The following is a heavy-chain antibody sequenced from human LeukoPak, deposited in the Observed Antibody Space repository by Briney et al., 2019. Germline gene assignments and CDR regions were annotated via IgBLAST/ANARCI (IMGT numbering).Heavy chain of an antibody. CDR3: ARMHPYTRLLWFGEDGMGV. CDR2: INPNSGGT. Sequence: ASVKVSCKASGYTFTGYYMHWVRQAPGQGLGWVGWINPNSGGTNYAQKFQGRVTMTRDTSISTAYMELSRLRSDDTAVYYCARMHPYTRLLWFGEDGMGVWGQGTTVTVSS. CDR1: GYTFTGYY. D-gene: IGHD3-10*01. V-gene: IGHV1-2*02. J-gene: IGHJ6*02.